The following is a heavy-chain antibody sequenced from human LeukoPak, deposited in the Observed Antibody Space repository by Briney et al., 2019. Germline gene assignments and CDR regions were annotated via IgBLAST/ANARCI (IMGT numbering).Heavy chain of an antibody. CDR1: GYTFTGYY. V-gene: IGHV1-2*04. J-gene: IGHJ6*03. D-gene: IGHD3-10*01. Sequence: ASVKVSCKASGYTFTGYYLHWVRQAPGQGLEWMGWINPNSGGTNYAQKFQGWVTMTRDTSISTAYMELSSLRSEETAVYYCARGNKRISMVRGVSYYNYYYMDVWGKGTTVTVSS. CDR2: INPNSGGT. CDR3: ARGNKRISMVRGVSYYNYYYMDV.